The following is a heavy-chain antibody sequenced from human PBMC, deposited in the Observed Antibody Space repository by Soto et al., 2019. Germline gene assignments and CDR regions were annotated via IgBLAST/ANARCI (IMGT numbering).Heavy chain of an antibody. CDR3: ASWGVYCTSTSCFERWFDP. D-gene: IGHD2-2*01. J-gene: IGHJ5*02. CDR1: GGSMSSYY. Sequence: QVQLQESGPGLVKPSETLSLTCTVSGGSMSSYYWSWIRQPPGKGLEWIGYIYYSGSTNYNPSLKSRVTISVDTSKKQFSLKLSSLTAADTAVYYCASWGVYCTSTSCFERWFDPWGQGILVTVSS. V-gene: IGHV4-59*08. CDR2: IYYSGST.